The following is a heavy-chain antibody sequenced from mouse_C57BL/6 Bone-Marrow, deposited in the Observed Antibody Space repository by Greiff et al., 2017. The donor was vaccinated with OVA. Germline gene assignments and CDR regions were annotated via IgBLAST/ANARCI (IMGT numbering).Heavy chain of an antibody. CDR3: ARMHYGSSYGFAY. CDR2: INPNNGGT. D-gene: IGHD1-1*01. V-gene: IGHV1-18*01. J-gene: IGHJ3*01. CDR1: GYTFTDYN. Sequence: EVKLMESGPELVKPGASVKIPCKASGYTFTDYNMDWVKQSHGKSLEWIGDINPNNGGTIYNQKFKGKATLTVDKSSSTAYIELRSLTSEDTAAYYCARMHYGSSYGFAYWGQGTLVTVSA.